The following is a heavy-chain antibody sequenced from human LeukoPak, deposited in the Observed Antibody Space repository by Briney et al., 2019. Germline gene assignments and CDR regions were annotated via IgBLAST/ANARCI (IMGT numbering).Heavy chain of an antibody. CDR3: ARVGGVTTIVVITGDAFDI. V-gene: IGHV4-34*01. Sequence: SETLSLTCAVYGGSFSGYYWSWLRQPPGKGLEWIGEINHSGSTNYNPSLKSRVTISVDTSKNQFSLKLSSVTAADTAVYYCARVGGVTTIVVITGDAFDIWGQGTMVTVSS. CDR1: GGSFSGYY. D-gene: IGHD3-22*01. J-gene: IGHJ3*02. CDR2: INHSGST.